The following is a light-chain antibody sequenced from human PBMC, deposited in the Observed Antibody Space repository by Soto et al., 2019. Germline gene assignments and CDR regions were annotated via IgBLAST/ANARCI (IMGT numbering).Light chain of an antibody. V-gene: IGKV3-20*01. CDR1: QSVSSSY. Sequence: IVLTQSPGTLSLSPGERATLSCRASQSVSSSYLAWYQQKPGQAPRLLIYGASSRATGIPDRFSGSGSGTDFTLTISRLEPEDFAVYYCQQYGSSPTFGGGTKVHIK. CDR2: GAS. CDR3: QQYGSSPT. J-gene: IGKJ4*01.